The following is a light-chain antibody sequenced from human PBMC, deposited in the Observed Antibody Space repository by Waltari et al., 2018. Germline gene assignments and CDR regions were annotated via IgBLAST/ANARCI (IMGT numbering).Light chain of an antibody. V-gene: IGLV2-14*01. CDR3: SSYTATSNGLARV. J-gene: IGLJ2*01. CDR1: GSDIGAYNY. Sequence: QSALTQPVSVSGSPGQSITISCTGTGSDIGAYNYVSWYQQHPGQAPKLVIFQVTGRPSGVSPRFSGPKSAYTASLTISGLQAEDEADYYCSSYTATSNGLARVFGGGTKLTVL. CDR2: QVT.